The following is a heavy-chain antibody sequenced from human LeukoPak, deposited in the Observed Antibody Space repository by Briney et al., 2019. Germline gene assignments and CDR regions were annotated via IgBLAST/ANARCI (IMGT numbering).Heavy chain of an antibody. J-gene: IGHJ5*02. CDR1: GGTFSSYA. D-gene: IGHD5-12*01. CDR3: ARDGRASGYESNWFDP. V-gene: IGHV1-69*04. CDR2: IIPILGIA. Sequence: GASVKVSCKASGGTFSSYAISWVRLAPGQGLEWVGRIIPILGIANYAQKFQGRVTITADKSTSTAYMELSSLRSEDTAVYYCARDGRASGYESNWFDPWGQGTLVTVSS.